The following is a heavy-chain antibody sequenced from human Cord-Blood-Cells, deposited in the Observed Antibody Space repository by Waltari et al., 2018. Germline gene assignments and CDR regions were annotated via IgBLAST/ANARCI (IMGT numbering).Heavy chain of an antibody. V-gene: IGHV1-69*01. CDR1: SSYA. CDR3: ARATGHYYGSGSYDAFPTYIDY. D-gene: IGHD3-10*01. Sequence: SSYAISWVRQAPGQGLEWMGGIIPIFGTANYAQKFQGRVTITADESTSTAYMELSSLRSEDTAVYYCARATGHYYGSGSYDAFPTYIDYWGQGTLVTVSS. J-gene: IGHJ4*02. CDR2: IIPIFGTA.